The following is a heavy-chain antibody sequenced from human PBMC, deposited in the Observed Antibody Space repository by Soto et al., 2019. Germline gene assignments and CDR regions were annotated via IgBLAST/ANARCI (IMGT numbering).Heavy chain of an antibody. J-gene: IGHJ4*02. Sequence: GESLKISCKGSGYSFNTNWIGWVRQMPGKGLEWMGIIYPGDSDTEYSPSFQGQVTISADKSISTAYLQWSSLKASVTAMYYCAGLVGRLVYWGQGTLVTVSS. CDR3: AGLVGRLVY. V-gene: IGHV5-51*01. D-gene: IGHD1-26*01. CDR2: IYPGDSDT. CDR1: GYSFNTNW.